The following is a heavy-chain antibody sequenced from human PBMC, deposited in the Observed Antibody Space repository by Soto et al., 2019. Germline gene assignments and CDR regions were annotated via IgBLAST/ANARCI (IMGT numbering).Heavy chain of an antibody. CDR3: ARGGVYGPGNWFDP. CDR1: GGSFSGYY. D-gene: IGHD2-8*01. CDR2: INHSGST. J-gene: IGHJ5*02. Sequence: QVQLQQWGAGLLKPSETLSLTCAVYGGSFSGYYWSWIRQPPGKGLEWIGEINHSGSTNYNPSLKSRVTISVDTSKNQFSLKLSSVTAADTAVYYCARGGVYGPGNWFDPWGQGTLVTVSS. V-gene: IGHV4-34*01.